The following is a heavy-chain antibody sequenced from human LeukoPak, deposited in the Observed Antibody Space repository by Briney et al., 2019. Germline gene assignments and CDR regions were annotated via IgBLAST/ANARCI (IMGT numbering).Heavy chain of an antibody. CDR1: GFTFTSQA. CDR2: IKQDGSEK. Sequence: GGSLRLSCAASGFTFTSQAMSWVRQAPGKGLEWVANIKQDGSEKYYVDSVKGRFTISRDNAKNSLYLQMNSLRAEDTAVYYCARERYLRAYYFDYWGQGTLVTVSS. D-gene: IGHD1-1*01. CDR3: ARERYLRAYYFDY. V-gene: IGHV3-7*01. J-gene: IGHJ4*02.